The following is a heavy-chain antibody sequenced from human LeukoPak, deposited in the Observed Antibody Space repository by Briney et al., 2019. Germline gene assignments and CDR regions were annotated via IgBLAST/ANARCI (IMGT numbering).Heavy chain of an antibody. Sequence: ASVKVSCKASGYTFTGYYMHWVRQAPGQGLEWMGWINPNSGGTNYAQKFQGRVTMTRDTSISTAYMELSRLRSDDTAVYYCARDRAVAGTYDYWGKGTTVTISS. CDR3: ARDRAVAGTYDY. D-gene: IGHD6-19*01. CDR2: INPNSGGT. V-gene: IGHV1-2*02. J-gene: IGHJ6*04. CDR1: GYTFTGYY.